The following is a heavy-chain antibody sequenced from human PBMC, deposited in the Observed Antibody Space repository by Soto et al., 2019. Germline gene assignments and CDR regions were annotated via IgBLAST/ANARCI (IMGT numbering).Heavy chain of an antibody. CDR1: GFTLRSDW. CDR2: IKTDASEK. CDR3: ARDWGYGSGSSVSHYFDC. D-gene: IGHD3-10*01. Sequence: EEQLVASGGGLVQPGGSLRLSCAASGFTLRSDWMSWVRQAPGKGLGWLTTIKTDASEKKYVDSVKGRFTVSRDNAKNSLYLQMDSLRAEDTSVYYCARDWGYGSGSSVSHYFDCWGRGTLVTVSS. V-gene: IGHV3-7*01. J-gene: IGHJ4*01.